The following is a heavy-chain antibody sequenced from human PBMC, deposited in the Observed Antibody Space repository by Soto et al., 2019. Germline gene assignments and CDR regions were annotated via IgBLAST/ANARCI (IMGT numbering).Heavy chain of an antibody. V-gene: IGHV3-23*01. J-gene: IGHJ3*02. Sequence: GGSLRLSGAASGFAFSSHPMSWVRQAPEKGLEGVAGISDGGDLTYNADSMRGRFTISRANSRKTLSLQMNSLRAEDTAVYYCARRVIGSSRAFDIWGQGTMVTVSS. CDR3: ARRVIGSSRAFDI. CDR1: GFAFSSHP. CDR2: ISDGGDLT. D-gene: IGHD3-10*01.